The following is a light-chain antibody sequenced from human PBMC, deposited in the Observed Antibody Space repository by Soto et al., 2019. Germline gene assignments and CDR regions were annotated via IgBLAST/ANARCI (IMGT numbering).Light chain of an antibody. CDR1: TGAVTSGYY. CDR3: LLYYGGAYVV. Sequence: QAVVTQEPSLTVSPGGTVTLTCASNTGAVTSGYYPNWFQQKPGQAPRALIYSTSNQHSWTPARFSGSLLGGKAALTLSGVQPEDEAEYYCLLYYGGAYVVFGGGTKVTVL. V-gene: IGLV7-43*01. J-gene: IGLJ2*01. CDR2: STS.